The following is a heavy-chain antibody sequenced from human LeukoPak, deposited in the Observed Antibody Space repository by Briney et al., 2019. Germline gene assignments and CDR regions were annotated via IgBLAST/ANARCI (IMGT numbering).Heavy chain of an antibody. Sequence: ASVKVSCKASGYTFTGYYIHWVRQAPGQGLEWMGWINPNSGGTNYAQNFQGRVTMTRDTSISTAYMELSRLRSDDTTVYYCARVRRGDYDSSYYYDAFDIWGQGTMVTVSS. CDR2: INPNSGGT. V-gene: IGHV1-2*02. CDR1: GYTFTGYY. D-gene: IGHD3-22*01. CDR3: ARVRRGDYDSSYYYDAFDI. J-gene: IGHJ3*02.